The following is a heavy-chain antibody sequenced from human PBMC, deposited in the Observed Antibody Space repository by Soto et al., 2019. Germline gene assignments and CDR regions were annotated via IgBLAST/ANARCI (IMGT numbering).Heavy chain of an antibody. V-gene: IGHV1-69*13. Sequence: GASVKVSCKASGGTFSSYAISWVRLAPGQGLEWMGGIIPIFGTANYAQKFQGRVTITADESTSTAYMELSSLRSEDTAVYYCAGRGVIRGGFDYWGQGTLVTVSS. CDR1: GGTFSSYA. D-gene: IGHD3-10*01. CDR2: IIPIFGTA. CDR3: AGRGVIRGGFDY. J-gene: IGHJ4*02.